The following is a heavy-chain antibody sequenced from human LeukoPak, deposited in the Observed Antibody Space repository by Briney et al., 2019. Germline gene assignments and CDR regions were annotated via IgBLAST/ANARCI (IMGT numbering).Heavy chain of an antibody. D-gene: IGHD5-12*01. V-gene: IGHV1-18*01. J-gene: IGHJ4*02. CDR3: ARSLPIVATIIEVRALSY. Sequence: ASVKVSCKASGYTFTSYGISWVRQAPGQGLEWMGWISTYNGNTNYAQKLQGRVTMTTEISTSTAYMELRSLRSDDTAVYYCARSLPIVATIIEVRALSYWGQGTPVTVSS. CDR2: ISTYNGNT. CDR1: GYTFTSYG.